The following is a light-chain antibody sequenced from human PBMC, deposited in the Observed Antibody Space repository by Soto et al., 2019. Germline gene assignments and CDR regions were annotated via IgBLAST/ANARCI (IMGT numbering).Light chain of an antibody. CDR3: AAWDDSLNAL. Sequence: QSVLTQPPSASGTPGQRITISCSGSSSNIGDNPVNWYQQLPGAAPKLLIYIKDHRPSGVPARFSGSKSGTSASLAISGLQPEDEADYYCAAWDDSLNALFGTGTKLTVL. J-gene: IGLJ1*01. CDR2: IKD. V-gene: IGLV1-44*01. CDR1: SSNIGDNP.